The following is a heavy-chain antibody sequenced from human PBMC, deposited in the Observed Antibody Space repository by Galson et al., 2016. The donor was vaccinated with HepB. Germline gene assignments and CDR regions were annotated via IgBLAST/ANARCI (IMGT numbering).Heavy chain of an antibody. Sequence: SLRLSCAASGFTFSTYELSWVRQAPGKGLEWVSYISGSGSTIYYADSVKGRFTISRDSAKKSLYLQMNSLRVEDTGIYYCARWGRYDLLTHYALDVWGQGTTVTGS. CDR2: ISGSGSTI. CDR1: GFTFSTYE. J-gene: IGHJ6*02. V-gene: IGHV3-48*03. CDR3: ARWGRYDLLTHYALDV. D-gene: IGHD3-9*01.